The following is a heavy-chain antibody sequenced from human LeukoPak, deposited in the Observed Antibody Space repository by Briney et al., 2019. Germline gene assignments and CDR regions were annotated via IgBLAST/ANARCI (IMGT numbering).Heavy chain of an antibody. J-gene: IGHJ4*02. V-gene: IGHV1-69*13. CDR2: IIPIFGTA. CDR1: GGTFSSYA. D-gene: IGHD5-24*01. CDR3: ARSRDGYNKIKPYYFDY. Sequence: WASVKVSCKASGGTFSSYAISWVRQAPGQGLEWMGGIIPIFGTANYAQKLQGRVTITADESTSTAYMELSSLRSEDTAVYYCARSRDGYNKIKPYYFDYWGQGTLVTVSS.